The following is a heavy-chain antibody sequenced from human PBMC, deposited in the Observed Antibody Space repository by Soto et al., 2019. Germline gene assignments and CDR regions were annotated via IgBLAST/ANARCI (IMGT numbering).Heavy chain of an antibody. Sequence: VASVKVSCKASGGTFSSYAISWVRQAPGQGLEWMGRIIPIFGTANYAQKFQGRVTITADESTSTAYMELSSLRSEDTAVCYCAEVVPAATQQGYYGMDVWGQGTTVTVSS. D-gene: IGHD2-2*01. CDR3: AEVVPAATQQGYYGMDV. CDR1: GGTFSSYA. J-gene: IGHJ6*02. CDR2: IIPIFGTA. V-gene: IGHV1-69*13.